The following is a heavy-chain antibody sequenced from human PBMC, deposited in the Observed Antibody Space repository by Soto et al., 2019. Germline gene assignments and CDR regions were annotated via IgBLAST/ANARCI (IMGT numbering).Heavy chain of an antibody. J-gene: IGHJ4*02. CDR3: ARLGSGSYYDY. V-gene: IGHV3-23*01. Sequence: EVQLLESGGGLVQPGGSLRLSCAASGFTFSNYAMNWVRQAPVKGLEWVSVISGSGDSTYHADSVKGRFTISRDNSKNTLYLQMNSLRAGDTAVYYCARLGSGSYYDYWGQGTLVTVSS. CDR1: GFTFSNYA. CDR2: ISGSGDST. D-gene: IGHD1-26*01.